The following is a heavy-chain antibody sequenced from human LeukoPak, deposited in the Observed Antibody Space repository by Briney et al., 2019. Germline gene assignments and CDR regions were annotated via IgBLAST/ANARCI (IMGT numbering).Heavy chain of an antibody. CDR3: ARASYDFWSGLFDY. J-gene: IGHJ4*02. CDR1: GGTFSSYA. CDR2: IIPIFGTA. Sequence: GALVKVSCKASGGTFSSYAISWVRQAPGQGLEWMGGIIPIFGTANYAQKFQGRVTITTDESTSTAYMELSSLRPEDTAVYYCARASYDFWSGLFDYWGQGTLVTVSS. V-gene: IGHV1-69*05. D-gene: IGHD3-3*01.